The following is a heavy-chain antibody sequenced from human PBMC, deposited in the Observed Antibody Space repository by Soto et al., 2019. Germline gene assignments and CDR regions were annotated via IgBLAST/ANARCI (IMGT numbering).Heavy chain of an antibody. CDR1: GGSISSGGYY. V-gene: IGHV4-31*03. D-gene: IGHD5-12*01. CDR2: IYYSGST. Sequence: QVQLQESGPGLVKPSQTLSLTCTVSGGSISSGGYYWSWIRQHPGKGLEWIGYIYYSGSTYYNPSLKSRVTVPGDTSKKQFSRKLSYVAAADTAVYYCARGGGYSGCDGWVWCDPWGQGTLVTVSS. CDR3: ARGGGYSGCDGWVWCDP. J-gene: IGHJ5*02.